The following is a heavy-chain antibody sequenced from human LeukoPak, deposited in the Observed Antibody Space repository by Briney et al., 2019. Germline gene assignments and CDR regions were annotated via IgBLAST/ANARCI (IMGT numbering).Heavy chain of an antibody. CDR2: ISYDGSNK. CDR3: ARDKCSGGSCYSDY. CDR1: GFTFSSYP. V-gene: IGHV3-30*01. Sequence: PGGSLKLPWSGSGFTFSSYPVQRGPQAPSKGLGGVEVISYDGSNKYYADSVKGRFTVFRDNSKNTLSLQMNSLRAEDMSLYYCARDKCSGGSCYSDYWGQGILVTVSS. D-gene: IGHD2-15*01. J-gene: IGHJ4*02.